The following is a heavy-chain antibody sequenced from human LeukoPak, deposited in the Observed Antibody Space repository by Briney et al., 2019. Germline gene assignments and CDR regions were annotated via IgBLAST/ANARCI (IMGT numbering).Heavy chain of an antibody. D-gene: IGHD2-15*01. Sequence: ASVKVSCKVSGYTLTDYYLHWVRQAPGQGLEWMGWINPKSGSTHYAQKVQGRVIMTRDTYLNTAYLELTSLRSDDTAIYFCGRRVSRGWTDYWGQGTLVTASS. CDR3: GRRVSRGWTDY. CDR2: INPKSGST. J-gene: IGHJ4*02. CDR1: GYTLTDYY. V-gene: IGHV1-2*02.